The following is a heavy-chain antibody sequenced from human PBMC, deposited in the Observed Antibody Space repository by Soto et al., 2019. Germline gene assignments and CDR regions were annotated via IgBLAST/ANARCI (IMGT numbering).Heavy chain of an antibody. D-gene: IGHD6-6*01. CDR3: AKDIGYSSSDLYYYYGMDV. J-gene: IGHJ6*02. CDR2: ISYDGSNK. CDR1: GFTFSSYG. Sequence: PGGSLRLSCAASGFTFSSYGMHWVRQAPGKGLEWVAVISYDGSNKYYADSVKGRFTISRDNSKNTLYLQMNSLRAEDTAVYYCAKDIGYSSSDLYYYYGMDVWGQGTTVTVS. V-gene: IGHV3-30*18.